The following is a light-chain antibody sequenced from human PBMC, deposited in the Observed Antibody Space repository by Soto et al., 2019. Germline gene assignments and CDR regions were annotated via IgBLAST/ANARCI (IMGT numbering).Light chain of an antibody. Sequence: DVVMTQSLLCLPVTLGEAGSISCKSSQSRVYSDGITYLNWFQQRPGQSPRRLIYQVSNRDPGVPDRFSGSGSGTDFTLKISRVEAEDVGFYYCMQGAHWPWTFGQGTKVDIK. CDR1: QSRVYSDGITY. V-gene: IGKV2-30*01. J-gene: IGKJ1*01. CDR2: QVS. CDR3: MQGAHWPWT.